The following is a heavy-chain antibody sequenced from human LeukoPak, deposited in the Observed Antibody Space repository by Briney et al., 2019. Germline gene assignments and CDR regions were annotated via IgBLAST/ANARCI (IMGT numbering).Heavy chain of an antibody. CDR2: TSSDLNVK. V-gene: IGHV3-30-3*01. D-gene: IGHD3-10*01. CDR3: AREGYYGSGSPPSLYFDY. J-gene: IGHJ4*02. CDR1: GFTFRNYV. Sequence: GGSLRLSCAASGFTFRNYVIHWVRQAPGKGLEWVAVTSSDLNVKLYADSVKGRFTISRDNSRSTLYLQMNSLRPEDTAIYYCAREGYYGSGSPPSLYFDYWGQGALVTVSS.